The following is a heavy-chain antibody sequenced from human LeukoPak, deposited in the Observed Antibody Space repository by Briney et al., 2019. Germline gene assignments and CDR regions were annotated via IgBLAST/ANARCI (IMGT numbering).Heavy chain of an antibody. CDR2: IYSGGST. J-gene: IGHJ4*02. CDR3: ARDKWGAVAGLDY. V-gene: IGHV3-53*01. CDR1: GFTVSSNY. D-gene: IGHD6-19*01. Sequence: GGSLRLSCAASGFTVSSNYKSWVRQAPGKGLEWVSVIYSGGSTYYADSVKGRFTISRDNSKNTLYLQMNSLRAEDTAVYYCARDKWGAVAGLDYWGQGTLVTVSS.